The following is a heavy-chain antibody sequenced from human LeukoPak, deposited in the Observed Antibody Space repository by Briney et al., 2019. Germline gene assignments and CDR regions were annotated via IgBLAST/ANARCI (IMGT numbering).Heavy chain of an antibody. CDR2: ISSSSSYT. V-gene: IGHV3-11*06. J-gene: IGHJ4*02. CDR3: ARLVRCSSTSCRPVGFDY. D-gene: IGHD2-2*01. Sequence: PGGSLRLSCAASGFTFSDYYMSWIRQAPGKGLEWVSYISSSSSYTNYADSVKGRFTISRDNAKNSLYLQMNSLRAEDTAVYYCARLVRCSSTSCRPVGFDYWGQGTLVTVSS. CDR1: GFTFSDYY.